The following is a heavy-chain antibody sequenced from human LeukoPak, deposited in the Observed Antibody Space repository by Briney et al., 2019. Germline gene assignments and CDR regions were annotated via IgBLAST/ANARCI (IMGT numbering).Heavy chain of an antibody. D-gene: IGHD1-26*01. CDR3: AKASGWEVDAFDV. Sequence: GGSLRLSCAASRFTFSAFAMHWVRQAPGKGLEWVAFISYDGTNKYHADSVKGRFSISRDNSKYTLFLQMNSLRAEDTAVYYCAKASGWEVDAFDVWGQGTMVTVSS. V-gene: IGHV3-30*02. CDR1: RFTFSAFA. J-gene: IGHJ3*01. CDR2: ISYDGTNK.